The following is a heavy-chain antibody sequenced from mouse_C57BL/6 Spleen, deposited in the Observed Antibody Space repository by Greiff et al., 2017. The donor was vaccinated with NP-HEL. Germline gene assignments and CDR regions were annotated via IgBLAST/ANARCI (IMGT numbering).Heavy chain of an antibody. V-gene: IGHV2-2*01. D-gene: IGHD1-1*01. CDR2: IWSGGST. Sequence: QVQLKQSGPGLVQPSQSLSITCTVSGFSLTSYGVHWVRQSPGKGLEWLGVIWSGGSTDYNAAFISRLSISKDNSKSQVFFKMNSLQADDTAIYYCARHGWGFAYWGQGTLVTVSA. CDR1: GFSLTSYG. CDR3: ARHGWGFAY. J-gene: IGHJ3*01.